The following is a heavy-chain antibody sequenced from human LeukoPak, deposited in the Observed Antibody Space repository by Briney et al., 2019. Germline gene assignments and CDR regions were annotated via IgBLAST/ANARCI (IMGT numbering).Heavy chain of an antibody. J-gene: IGHJ3*02. Sequence: GSLRLSCAASGFTVSSNYMSWVRQAPGKGLEWIGYIYYSGSTNYNPSLKSRVTISVDTSKNQFSLKLSSVTAADTAVYYCARGTQGRYYDFWSGYYTDDAFDIWGQGTMVTVSS. V-gene: IGHV4-59*02. D-gene: IGHD3-3*01. CDR2: IYYSGST. CDR3: ARGTQGRYYDFWSGYYTDDAFDI. CDR1: GFTVSSNY.